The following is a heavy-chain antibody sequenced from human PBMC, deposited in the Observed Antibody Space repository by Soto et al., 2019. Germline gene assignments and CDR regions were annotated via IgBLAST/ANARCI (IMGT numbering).Heavy chain of an antibody. CDR3: ARAFMLRSSSWWGCFDY. CDR2: IIPIFGTA. D-gene: IGHD6-13*01. Sequence: QVQLVQSGAEVKKPGSSVKVSCKASGGTFSSYAISWVRQAPGQGLEWMGGIIPIFGTANYAQKFQGRVTITADESTSTAYMELSSMRSDDTAVYYSARAFMLRSSSWWGCFDYWGQGTLVTVSS. J-gene: IGHJ4*02. CDR1: GGTFSSYA. V-gene: IGHV1-69*01.